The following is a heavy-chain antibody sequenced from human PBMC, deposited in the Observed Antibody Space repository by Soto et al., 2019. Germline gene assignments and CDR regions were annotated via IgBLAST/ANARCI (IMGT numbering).Heavy chain of an antibody. CDR2: ISGAGDST. V-gene: IGHV3-23*01. CDR3: ARNYDFTH. CDR1: AFTFGSYD. D-gene: IGHD3-3*01. Sequence: EVQLLESGGGLVQPGGSLRLSCVASAFTFGSYDMSWVRQAPGKGLEWVSTISGAGDSTSYADSVRGRFTISRDNSKNTLYLQMNSLRAEDTAVYYCARNYDFTHWGQGTLVTVSS. J-gene: IGHJ4*02.